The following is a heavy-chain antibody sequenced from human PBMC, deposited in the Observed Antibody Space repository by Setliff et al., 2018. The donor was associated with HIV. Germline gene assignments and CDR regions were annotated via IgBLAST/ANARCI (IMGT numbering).Heavy chain of an antibody. Sequence: GASVKVACKASGHHLTTYYMHWVRQAPGQGLEWMGTINASGGGTSYAQKFQGRVTMTTDTSGSTGYMELRSLRSDDTAVYYCARAYYHDSSGYQGFDYWGQGTLVTVSS. CDR3: ARAYYHDSSGYQGFDY. D-gene: IGHD3-22*01. V-gene: IGHV1-46*01. CDR2: INASGGGT. J-gene: IGHJ4*02. CDR1: GHHLTTYY.